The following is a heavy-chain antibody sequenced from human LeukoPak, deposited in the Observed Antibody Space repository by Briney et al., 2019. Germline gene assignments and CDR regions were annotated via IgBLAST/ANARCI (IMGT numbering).Heavy chain of an antibody. D-gene: IGHD2-8*01. CDR1: GFTFSSYA. V-gene: IGHV3-30-3*01. CDR3: AKDRVMSQGFDP. Sequence: GGSLRLSCAASGFTFSSYAMHWVRQAPGKGLEWVAVISYDGSNKYYADSVKGRFTISRDNSKNTLYPQMNSLRAEDTAVYYCAKDRVMSQGFDPWGQGTLVTVSS. CDR2: ISYDGSNK. J-gene: IGHJ5*02.